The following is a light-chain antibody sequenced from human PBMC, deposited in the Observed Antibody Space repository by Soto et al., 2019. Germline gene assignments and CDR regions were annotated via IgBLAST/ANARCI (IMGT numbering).Light chain of an antibody. V-gene: IGKV3D-15*01. CDR2: GAS. Sequence: DIMMTQSPASVYVSPGGRAALSCRASQPIASNVAWYQQRPGQPPRLLIYGASTRASDVPDGFTGSGSGTQFTLTISSLHSEDLATYFCQQYNNWPYTFGQGTTVEL. CDR3: QQYNNWPYT. CDR1: QPIASN. J-gene: IGKJ2*01.